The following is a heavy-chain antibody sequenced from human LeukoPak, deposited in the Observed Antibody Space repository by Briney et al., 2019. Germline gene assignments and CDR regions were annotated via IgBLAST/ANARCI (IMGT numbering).Heavy chain of an antibody. CDR3: AKWGAQSGSYRVVDC. D-gene: IGHD3-10*01. CDR1: ALTFRSYA. J-gene: IGHJ4*02. V-gene: IGHV3-23*01. Sequence: PGRSLSLSCAVSALTFRSYAISCVRHPRGKWREWVSAISGDGGSTYYADSVKGRFTISRDNSNNTLFLQMNSLRGEDTAVYYCAKWGAQSGSYRVVDCWGRGTLVTVSS. CDR2: ISGDGGST.